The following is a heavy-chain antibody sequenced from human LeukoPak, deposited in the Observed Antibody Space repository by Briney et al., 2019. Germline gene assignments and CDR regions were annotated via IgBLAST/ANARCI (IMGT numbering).Heavy chain of an antibody. V-gene: IGHV1-69*05. J-gene: IGHJ1*01. CDR2: IIPIFGTA. CDR1: GGTFSSYA. Sequence: SVKVPCKASGGTFSSYAISWVRQAPGQGLEWMGGIIPIFGTANYAQKFQGRVTITTDESTSTAYMELSSLRSEDTAVYYCAKDLAAAGPGVCFQHWGQGTLVTVSS. CDR3: AKDLAAAGPGVCFQH. D-gene: IGHD6-13*01.